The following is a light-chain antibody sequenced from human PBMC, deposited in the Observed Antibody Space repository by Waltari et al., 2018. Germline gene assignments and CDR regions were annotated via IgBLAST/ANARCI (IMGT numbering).Light chain of an antibody. V-gene: IGKV3-20*01. CDR3: QQYDGEVLT. Sequence: EIVLTQSPGTLSLSPGERATLSCRASQSVSRNYLNWYQQKGGQAPRLLIHGASIRATGIPDRFSCSGSGTDFTLTISRLEPEDFAVYYCQQYDGEVLTFGGGTKVEI. CDR2: GAS. J-gene: IGKJ4*01. CDR1: QSVSRNY.